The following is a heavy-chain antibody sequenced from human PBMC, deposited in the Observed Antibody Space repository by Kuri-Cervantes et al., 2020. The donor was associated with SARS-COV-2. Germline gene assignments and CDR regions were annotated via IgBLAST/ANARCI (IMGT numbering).Heavy chain of an antibody. J-gene: IGHJ4*02. CDR1: GFTFDDYA. V-gene: IGHV3-9*01. CDR2: ISWNSGSI. D-gene: IGHD3-16*02. CDR3: ARDTVRGVIRYYFDY. Sequence: GGSLRLSCAASGFTFDDYAMHWVRQAPGKGLEWVSGISWNSGSIGYADSVKGRFTISRDNSKNTLYLQMNSLRAEDTAVYYCARDTVRGVIRYYFDYWGQGTLVTVSS.